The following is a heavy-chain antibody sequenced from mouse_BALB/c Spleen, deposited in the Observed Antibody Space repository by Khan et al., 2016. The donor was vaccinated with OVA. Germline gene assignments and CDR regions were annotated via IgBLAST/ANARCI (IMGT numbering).Heavy chain of an antibody. CDR3: ARIQGVDFDY. CDR1: GYSITSDYA. Sequence: EVQLQESGPGLVKPSQSLSLTCTVTGYSITSDYAWNWIRQFPGNKLEWMGYISYSGNTKYNPSLKSRISITRDTSRNQFFLQLNSVTIEDTATYYCARIQGVDFDYWGQGTTLTVSS. V-gene: IGHV3-2*02. CDR2: ISYSGNT. J-gene: IGHJ2*01. D-gene: IGHD1-1*02.